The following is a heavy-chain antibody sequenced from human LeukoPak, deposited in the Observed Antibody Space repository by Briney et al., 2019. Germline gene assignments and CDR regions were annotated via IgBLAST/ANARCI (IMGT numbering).Heavy chain of an antibody. CDR2: INPNSGGT. CDR3: ARVDWLQLIPFDY. J-gene: IGHJ4*02. CDR1: GYTFTGYF. Sequence: ASVKVSXKASGYTFTGYFIHWVRQAPGQGLEWMGWINPNSGGTSYAQKFQGRVTMTTDTSISTAYMELSSLRSDDTAVYYCARVDWLQLIPFDYWGQGTLDTVSS. D-gene: IGHD5-24*01. V-gene: IGHV1-2*02.